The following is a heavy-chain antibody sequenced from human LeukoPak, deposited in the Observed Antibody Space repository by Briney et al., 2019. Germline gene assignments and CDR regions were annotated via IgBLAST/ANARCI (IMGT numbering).Heavy chain of an antibody. CDR3: ARGQRAYYYDSSGPRARSAEYFQH. J-gene: IGHJ1*01. Sequence: GGSLRLSCAASGFTFSSYSMNWVRQAPGKGLEWVSSISSSSSCIYYADSVKGRFTISRDNAKNSLYLQMNSLRAEDTAVYYCARGQRAYYYDSSGPRARSAEYFQHWGQGTLVTVSS. D-gene: IGHD3-22*01. CDR1: GFTFSSYS. CDR2: ISSSSSCI. V-gene: IGHV3-21*01.